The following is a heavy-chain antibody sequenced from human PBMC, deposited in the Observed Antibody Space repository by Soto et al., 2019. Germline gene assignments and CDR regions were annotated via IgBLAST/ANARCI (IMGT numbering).Heavy chain of an antibody. CDR2: ISYDGSNK. D-gene: IGHD3-3*01. CDR1: GFTFSSYA. CDR3: ARDPGLRFLEWLLYAPYYYYYGMDV. J-gene: IGHJ6*02. V-gene: IGHV3-30-3*01. Sequence: QVQLVESGGGVVQPGRSLRLSCAASGFTFSSYAMHWVRQAPGKGLEWVAVISYDGSNKYYADSVKGRFTISRDNSKNTLYLQMNSLRAEDTAVYYCARDPGLRFLEWLLYAPYYYYYGMDVWGQGTTVTVSS.